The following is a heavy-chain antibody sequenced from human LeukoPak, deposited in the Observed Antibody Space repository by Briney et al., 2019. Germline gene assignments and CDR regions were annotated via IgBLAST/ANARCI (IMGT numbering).Heavy chain of an antibody. V-gene: IGHV1-2*02. CDR2: IDPRNGGT. CDR3: ARDVGDSRNYWYFDL. CDR1: GYTFTGYF. J-gene: IGHJ2*01. Sequence: ASVKVSCKASGYTFTGYFMHWVRQAPGQGLEWMGWIDPRNGGTMYTQKFQGMVTMTRDTSISTAYMELSRLTSDDTAVYYCARDVGDSRNYWYFDLWGRGSMVTVSS. D-gene: IGHD3-16*01.